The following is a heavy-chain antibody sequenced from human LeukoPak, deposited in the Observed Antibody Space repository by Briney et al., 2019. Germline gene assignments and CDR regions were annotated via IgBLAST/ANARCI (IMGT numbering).Heavy chain of an antibody. D-gene: IGHD3-22*01. V-gene: IGHV4-59*01. CDR2: IYYSGST. CDR1: GGSISSYY. CDR3: ARVVSGYYFDY. Sequence: SETLSLTCTVSGGSISSYYWSWIRQPPGKGLEWIGYIYYSGSTNYNPSLKSRVTISVDASKNQFSLKLSSVTAADTAVYYCARVVSGYYFDYWGQGTLVTVSS. J-gene: IGHJ4*02.